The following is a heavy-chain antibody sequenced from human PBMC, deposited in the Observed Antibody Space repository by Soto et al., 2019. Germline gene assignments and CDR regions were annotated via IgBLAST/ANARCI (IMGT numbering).Heavy chain of an antibody. Sequence: ASVKVSCKASGYIFTHYGIGWVRQAPGQGLEWMGWINAYNEKPNYAQEFRGRVTMTTDTSTSTAYMDLRSLTSDDTGVYYCARWEGIFGARRVDGGQGTQVTV. J-gene: IGHJ4*02. CDR3: ARWEGIFGARRVD. CDR2: INAYNEKP. D-gene: IGHD3-3*02. V-gene: IGHV1-18*01. CDR1: GYIFTHYG.